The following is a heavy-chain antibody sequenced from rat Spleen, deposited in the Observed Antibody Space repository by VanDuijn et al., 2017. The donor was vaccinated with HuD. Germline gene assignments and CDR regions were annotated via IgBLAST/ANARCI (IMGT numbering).Heavy chain of an antibody. V-gene: IGHV5-58*01. D-gene: IGHD2-3*01. Sequence: EVQLAETGGGLVQPGRSLKLSCVASGFTFSRYWMYWVRQAPGKGLEWVSSISNDGCTTYYPDSVKGRFTISRDNAENTVYLQMNSLRSEDTATYYCAVAGYGYWGQGVMVTVSS. J-gene: IGHJ2*01. CDR2: ISNDGCTT. CDR1: GFTFSRYW. CDR3: AVAGYGY.